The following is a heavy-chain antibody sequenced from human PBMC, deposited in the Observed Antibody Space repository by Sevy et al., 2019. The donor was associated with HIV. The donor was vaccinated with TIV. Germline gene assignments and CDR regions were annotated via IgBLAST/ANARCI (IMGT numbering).Heavy chain of an antibody. Sequence: GGSLRLSCAVSGCTVSSNFMSWVRQAPGKGLEWVSVIWLTGTTYYADSVKGRFTISRDNSQNTVYLDMSSLRAAETAVYYCARGKHVSDYYGSFDYWGQGTLVTVSS. CDR3: ARGKHVSDYYGSFDY. V-gene: IGHV3-53*01. D-gene: IGHD3-3*01. CDR2: IWLTGTT. CDR1: GCTVSSNF. J-gene: IGHJ4*02.